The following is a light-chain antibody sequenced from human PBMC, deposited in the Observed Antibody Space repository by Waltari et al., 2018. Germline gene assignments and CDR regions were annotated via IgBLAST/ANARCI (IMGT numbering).Light chain of an antibody. CDR3: QQHYSNPLT. CDR1: QSVLYSSNNKNY. J-gene: IGKJ4*01. V-gene: IGKV4-1*01. Sequence: DIVMTPSPDSLAVSLGAMAPLHCKFSQSVLYSSNNKNYLTWYQQKPGQPPKLLIYWASTRESGVPDRFSGSGSGTDFTLTITSLQAEDVAVYYCQQHYSNPLTFGGGTKVEIK. CDR2: WAS.